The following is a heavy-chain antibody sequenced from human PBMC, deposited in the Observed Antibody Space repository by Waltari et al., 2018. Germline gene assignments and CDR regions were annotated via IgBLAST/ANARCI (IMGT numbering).Heavy chain of an antibody. D-gene: IGHD5-12*01. CDR2: IYHSGST. Sequence: QVQLQESGPGLVKPSETLSLTCTVSGYSISSGYYWGWIRQPPGKGLEWIGSIYHSGSTYYNPSLKSRVTISVDTSKNQFSLKLSSVTAADTAVYYCARALPMATIENRLDYWGQGTLVTVSS. CDR3: ARALPMATIENRLDY. J-gene: IGHJ4*02. CDR1: GYSISSGYY. V-gene: IGHV4-38-2*02.